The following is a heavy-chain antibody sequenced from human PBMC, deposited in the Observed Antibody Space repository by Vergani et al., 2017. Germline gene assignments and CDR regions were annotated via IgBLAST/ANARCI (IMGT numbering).Heavy chain of an antibody. Sequence: QVQLQESGPGLVKPSQTLSLTCTVSGGSISSGSYYWSWIRQPAGKGLEWIGRIYTSGSTNYNPSLKSRVTISVDTSKNQFSLKLSSVTAADTAVYYCARGGGSWSQVVDYWGQGTLVTVSS. V-gene: IGHV4-61*02. J-gene: IGHJ4*02. CDR3: ARGGGSWSQVVDY. D-gene: IGHD3-16*01. CDR1: GGSISSGSYY. CDR2: IYTSGST.